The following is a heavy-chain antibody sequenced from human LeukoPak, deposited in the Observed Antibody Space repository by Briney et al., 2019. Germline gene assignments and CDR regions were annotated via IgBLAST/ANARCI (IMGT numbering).Heavy chain of an antibody. CDR2: IKHDGSEK. J-gene: IGHJ4*02. Sequence: GGSLRLSCAGSGFTFSSHWMTWVRQTPGKGLEWVASIKHDGSEKNYVDSVKGRFAISRDNAKNSLYVEMNNLRGEDTAVYYCARDNFDWRPLDCWGQGTLVTVSS. V-gene: IGHV3-7*03. CDR3: ARDNFDWRPLDC. D-gene: IGHD3-9*01. CDR1: GFTFSSHW.